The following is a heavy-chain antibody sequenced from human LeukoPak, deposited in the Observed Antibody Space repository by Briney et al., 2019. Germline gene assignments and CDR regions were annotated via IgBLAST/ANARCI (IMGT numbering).Heavy chain of an antibody. D-gene: IGHD3-22*01. CDR1: GGSISPYY. CDR2: IYYSGST. Sequence: SETLSLTCTVSGGSISPYYWSWIRQPPGKGLEWIGYIYYSGSTNYNPSLKSRVTISVDTSKNQFSLKLSSVTAADTAVYYCARITYYYDSSGYYYPFPFDYWGQGTLVTVSS. J-gene: IGHJ4*02. CDR3: ARITYYYDSSGYYYPFPFDY. V-gene: IGHV4-59*12.